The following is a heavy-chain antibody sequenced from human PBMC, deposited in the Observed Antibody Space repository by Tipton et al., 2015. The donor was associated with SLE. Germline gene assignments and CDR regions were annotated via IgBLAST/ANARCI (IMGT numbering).Heavy chain of an antibody. D-gene: IGHD3-22*01. J-gene: IGHJ4*02. CDR2: IYDSGSA. V-gene: IGHV4-31*02. Sequence: LRLSCTVSGGSISSGGYYWGWIRRLPGKGLEWIGHIYDSGSAFHNPSLRSRITISLGMSDNQFSLKVNSVTAADTAVYFCARSLLAYDSSAYYQIDSWGQGTLVTVSS. CDR3: ARSLLAYDSSAYYQIDS. CDR1: GGSISSGGYY.